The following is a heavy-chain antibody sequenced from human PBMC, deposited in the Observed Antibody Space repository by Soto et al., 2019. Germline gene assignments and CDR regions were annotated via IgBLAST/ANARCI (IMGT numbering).Heavy chain of an antibody. CDR3: AKVGGRRKYYDILTGYPY. D-gene: IGHD3-9*01. CDR1: GFTFSSYA. CDR2: ISGSGGST. J-gene: IGHJ4*02. V-gene: IGHV3-23*01. Sequence: GSLRLSCAASGFTFSSYAISWVRQAPGKGLEWVSAISGSGGSTYYADSVKGRFTISRDNSKNTLYLQMNSLRAEDTAVYYCAKVGGRRKYYDILTGYPYWGQGTLVTVSS.